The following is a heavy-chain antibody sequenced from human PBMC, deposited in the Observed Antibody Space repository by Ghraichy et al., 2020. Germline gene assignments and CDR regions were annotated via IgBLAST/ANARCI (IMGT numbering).Heavy chain of an antibody. CDR1: GFTFSSYA. J-gene: IGHJ4*02. CDR2: ISGSGGST. D-gene: IGHD3-10*01. CDR3: AKGDVLLWFGESQREAGFDY. V-gene: IGHV3-23*01. Sequence: GESLNISCAASGFTFSSYAMSWVRQAPGKGLEWVSAISGSGGSTYYADSVKGRFTISRDNSKNTLYLQMNSLRAEDTAVYYCAKGDVLLWFGESQREAGFDYWGQGTLVTVSS.